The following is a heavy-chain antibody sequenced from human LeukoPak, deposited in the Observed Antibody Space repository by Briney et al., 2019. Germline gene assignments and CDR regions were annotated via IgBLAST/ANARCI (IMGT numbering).Heavy chain of an antibody. CDR1: GFTFSNHW. CDR3: ARGRPHGNDY. J-gene: IGHJ4*02. CDR2: IKHDGSEK. V-gene: IGHV3-7*01. D-gene: IGHD4-23*01. Sequence: GGSLRLSCAGSGFTFSNHWMTWVRQTPGKGLEWVASIKHDGSEKNYVDSVKGRFTISRDNAKNTLYLQMNSLRVEDTAVYYCARGRPHGNDYWGQGTLVTVSS.